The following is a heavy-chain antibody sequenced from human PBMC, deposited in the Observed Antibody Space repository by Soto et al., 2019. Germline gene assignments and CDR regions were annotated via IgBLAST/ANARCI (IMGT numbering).Heavy chain of an antibody. CDR3: ARDFGLATVTTIHYYYYGMDV. CDR1: GFTFSSYG. V-gene: IGHV3-33*01. CDR2: IWYDGSNK. J-gene: IGHJ6*02. Sequence: GGSLRLSCAASGFTFSSYGMHWVRQAPGKGLGWVAVIWYDGSNKYYADSVKGRFTISRDNSKNTLYLQMNSLRAEDTAVYYCARDFGLATVTTIHYYYYGMDVWGQGTTVTVSS. D-gene: IGHD4-17*01.